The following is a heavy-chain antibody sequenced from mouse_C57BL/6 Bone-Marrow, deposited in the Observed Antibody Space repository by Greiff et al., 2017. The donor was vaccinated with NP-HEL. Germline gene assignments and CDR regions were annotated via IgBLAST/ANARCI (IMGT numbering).Heavy chain of an antibody. Sequence: LKESGAELVRPGSSVKLSCKDSYFAFMASAMHWVKQRPGHGLEWIGSFTMYSDATEYSENFKGKATLTANTSSSTAYMELSSLTSEDSAVYYCARNSYYSNWGYAMDYWGQGTSVTVSS. D-gene: IGHD2-5*01. CDR2: FTMYSDAT. CDR3: ARNSYYSNWGYAMDY. V-gene: IGHV1-49*01. J-gene: IGHJ4*01. CDR1: YFAFMASA.